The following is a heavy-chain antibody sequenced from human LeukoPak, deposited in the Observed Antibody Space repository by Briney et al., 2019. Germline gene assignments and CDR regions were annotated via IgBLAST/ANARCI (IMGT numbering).Heavy chain of an antibody. V-gene: IGHV3-23*01. J-gene: IGHJ4*02. D-gene: IGHD5-12*01. Sequence: GGSLRLSCAASGFTFSSYGMRWVRQAPGKGLEWVSAISGSGGSTYYADSVKGRFAISRDNAKDSLYLQMNSLRAEDTAVYYCARDPGSGYEEHFDYWGQGTLVTVSS. CDR3: ARDPGSGYEEHFDY. CDR1: GFTFSSYG. CDR2: ISGSGGST.